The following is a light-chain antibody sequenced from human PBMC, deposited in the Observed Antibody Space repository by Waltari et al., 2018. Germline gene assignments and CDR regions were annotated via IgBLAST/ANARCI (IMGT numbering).Light chain of an antibody. CDR2: GAS. CDR1: QSVSSN. CDR3: QQYNNWPWT. J-gene: IGKJ1*01. Sequence: EIVMPQSPATLSVSLGERATLSCRASQSVSSNLAWYQQKPGQAPRLLIYGASTRANGIPARFSGSGSGTEFTLTISSLQSEDFAVYYCQQYNNWPWTFGQGTKVEIK. V-gene: IGKV3-15*01.